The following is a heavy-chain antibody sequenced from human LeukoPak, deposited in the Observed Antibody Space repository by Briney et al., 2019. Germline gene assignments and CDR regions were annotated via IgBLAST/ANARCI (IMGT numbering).Heavy chain of an antibody. D-gene: IGHD2-15*01. CDR2: INHSGST. V-gene: IGHV4-34*01. Sequence: SETLSLTCAVSGGSFSGYYWSWIRQPPGKGLEWIGEINHSGSTNYNPSLKSRVTISVDTSKNQFSLKLSSVTAADTAVYYCARDRSMVAATGFGYWGQGTLVTVSS. CDR1: GGSFSGYY. J-gene: IGHJ4*02. CDR3: ARDRSMVAATGFGY.